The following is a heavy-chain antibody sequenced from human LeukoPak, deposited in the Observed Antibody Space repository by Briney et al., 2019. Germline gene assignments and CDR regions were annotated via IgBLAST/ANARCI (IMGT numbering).Heavy chain of an antibody. CDR3: ASRKVYGDNRKAFDY. D-gene: IGHD4-17*01. CDR2: INHSGST. J-gene: IGHJ4*02. CDR1: GGSFSGYY. Sequence: SETLSLTCAVYGGSFSGYYWSWIRQPPGKGLEWIGEINHSGSTNYNPSLESRVTISVDTSKNQFSLKLSSVTAADTAVYYCASRKVYGDNRKAFDYWGQGTLVTVSS. V-gene: IGHV4-34*01.